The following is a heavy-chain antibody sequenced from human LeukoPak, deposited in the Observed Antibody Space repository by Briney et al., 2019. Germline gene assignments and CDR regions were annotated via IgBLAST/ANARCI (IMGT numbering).Heavy chain of an antibody. V-gene: IGHV3-13*01. Sequence: GGSLRLSCAASGFAFSNYDFHWVRQVTGKGLEWVSGIGTTGDTYYPGSVKGRFTISRENAKNSFYLQVNSLRAGDTAVYYCVRVNWLHYSGMDVWGQGTMVTVSS. J-gene: IGHJ6*02. D-gene: IGHD5-12*01. CDR1: GFAFSNYD. CDR2: IGTTGDT. CDR3: VRVNWLHYSGMDV.